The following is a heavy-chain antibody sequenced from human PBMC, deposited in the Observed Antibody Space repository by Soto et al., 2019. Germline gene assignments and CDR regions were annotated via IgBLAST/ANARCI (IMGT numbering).Heavy chain of an antibody. J-gene: IGHJ2*01. CDR3: ARDTPIWFGDENWYFDL. V-gene: IGHV4-4*07. CDR2: IYTSGSP. Sequence: QVQLQESGPGLVKPSETLSLTCTVYGGSISSYYWSWIRQPAGKGLEWIGRIYTSGSPNYNPSLKSRVTMSVDTSKNQFALKLSSVTAADTGVYYCARDTPIWFGDENWYFDLCGRGTLVTVSS. CDR1: GGSISSYY. D-gene: IGHD3-10*01.